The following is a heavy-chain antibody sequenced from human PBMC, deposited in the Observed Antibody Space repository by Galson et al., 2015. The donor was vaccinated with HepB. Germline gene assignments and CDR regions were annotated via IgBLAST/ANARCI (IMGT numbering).Heavy chain of an antibody. D-gene: IGHD3-9*01. Sequence: SVKVSCKASGGTFSSYAISWVRQAPGQGLEWMGGIIPIFGTANYAQKFQGRVTITADESTSTAYMELSSLRSEDTAVYYCARGAEDYDILTGYYKGAFDIWGQGTMVTVSS. J-gene: IGHJ3*02. CDR3: ARGAEDYDILTGYYKGAFDI. CDR1: GGTFSSYA. V-gene: IGHV1-69*13. CDR2: IIPIFGTA.